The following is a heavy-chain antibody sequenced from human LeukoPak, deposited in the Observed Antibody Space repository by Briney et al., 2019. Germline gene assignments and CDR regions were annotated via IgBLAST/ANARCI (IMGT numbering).Heavy chain of an antibody. Sequence: AGGSLRLSCAASGFTFSSYWMHWVRQAPGKGLVWVSRINSDGSSTNYADSVKGRFTISRDNAKNTLYLRMNSLGAEDTAVYYCARDPRIAVAGYYYYYYMDVWGKGTTVTISS. CDR3: ARDPRIAVAGYYYYYYMDV. CDR1: GFTFSSYW. J-gene: IGHJ6*03. D-gene: IGHD6-19*01. CDR2: INSDGSST. V-gene: IGHV3-74*01.